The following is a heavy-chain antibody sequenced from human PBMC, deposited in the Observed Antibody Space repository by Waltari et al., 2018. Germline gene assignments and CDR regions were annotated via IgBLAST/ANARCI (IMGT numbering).Heavy chain of an antibody. CDR2: VHYGGST. J-gene: IGHJ3*01. D-gene: IGHD3-10*01. V-gene: IGHV4-59*01. CDR1: GGSIDNSY. Sequence: QVHLHESGPALVSPSETLSLTCGVSGGSIDNSYWNWIRQTPGKGLEWIGYVHYGGSTDYNPSLKGRVTMSLDTSRNQFSLRLQSVTAADTAVYYCARGTAYYRPADVFEFWGQGTTVIVSS. CDR3: ARGTAYYRPADVFEF.